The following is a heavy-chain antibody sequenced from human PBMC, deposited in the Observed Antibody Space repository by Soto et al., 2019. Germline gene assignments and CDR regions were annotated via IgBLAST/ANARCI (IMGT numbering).Heavy chain of an antibody. J-gene: IGHJ6*02. CDR3: ARDQRRTIVVVPAAIYYYGMEV. Sequence: GGSLRLSCAASGFTFSSYSMNWVRQAPGKGLEWVSYISSSSSTIYYADSVKGRFTISRDNAKNSLYLQMNSLRDEDTAVNYCARDQRRTIVVVPAAIYYYGMEVWGQGTTVTVSS. V-gene: IGHV3-48*02. CDR2: ISSSSSTI. D-gene: IGHD2-2*01. CDR1: GFTFSSYS.